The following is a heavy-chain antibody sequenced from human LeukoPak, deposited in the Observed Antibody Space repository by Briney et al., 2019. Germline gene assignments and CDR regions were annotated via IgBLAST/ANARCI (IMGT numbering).Heavy chain of an antibody. J-gene: IGHJ4*02. CDR3: ARVGIAVAEGEFDY. CDR1: GYTFTNYD. Sequence: ASVKVSCKASGYTFTNYDINWVRQAPGQGLEWVGRIIPILGIANYAQKFQGRVTITADKSTSTAYMELSSLRSEDTAVYYCARVGIAVAEGEFDYWGQGTLVTVSS. D-gene: IGHD6-19*01. V-gene: IGHV1-69*04. CDR2: IIPILGIA.